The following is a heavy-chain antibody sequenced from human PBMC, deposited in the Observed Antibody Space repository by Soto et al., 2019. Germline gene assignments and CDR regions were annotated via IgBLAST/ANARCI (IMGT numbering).Heavy chain of an antibody. D-gene: IGHD3-3*01. CDR2: MSYDGSNK. V-gene: IGHV3-30-3*01. CDR3: ARGPYDFWSGYIADAFDV. Sequence: ESGGSVVQPGRSLRLSCAASGFTFSSYNLHWVRQAPGKGLEWVALMSYDGSNKYYAESVKGRLTISRDNSKNTLYLQLKSLRAVGTDLLSFARGPYDFWSGYIADAFDVWGQGTMVTVSS. CDR1: GFTFSSYN. J-gene: IGHJ3*01.